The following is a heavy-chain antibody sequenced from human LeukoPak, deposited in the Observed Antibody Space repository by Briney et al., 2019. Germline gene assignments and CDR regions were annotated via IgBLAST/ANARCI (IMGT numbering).Heavy chain of an antibody. CDR3: ARDGDSSGWYYYYYGMDV. J-gene: IGHJ6*02. CDR1: GFIFSSYS. CDR2: IWYDGSNK. Sequence: GGSLRLSCAASGFIFSSYSMSWVRQAPGKGLEWVAVIWYDGSNKYYADSVKGRFTISRDNSKNTLYLQMNSLGAEDTAAYYCARDGDSSGWYYYYYGMDVWGQGTAVTVSS. D-gene: IGHD6-19*01. V-gene: IGHV3-33*08.